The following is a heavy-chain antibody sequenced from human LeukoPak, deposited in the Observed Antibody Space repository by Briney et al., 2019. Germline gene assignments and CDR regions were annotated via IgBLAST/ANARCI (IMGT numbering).Heavy chain of an antibody. CDR2: INHSGST. V-gene: IGHV4-34*01. Sequence: SETPSLTCAVYGGSFSGYYWSWIRQPPGKGLEWIGEINHSGSTNYNPSLKSRVTISVDTSKNQFSLKLSSVTAADTAVYYCARRGGAVAGKEPQGGDSDYWGQGTLVTVSS. J-gene: IGHJ4*02. D-gene: IGHD6-19*01. CDR3: ARRGGAVAGKEPQGGDSDY. CDR1: GGSFSGYY.